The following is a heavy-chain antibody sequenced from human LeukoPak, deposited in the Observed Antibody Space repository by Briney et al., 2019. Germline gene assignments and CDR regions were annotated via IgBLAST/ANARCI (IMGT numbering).Heavy chain of an antibody. CDR2: IYYSGST. CDR3: AREGYYYDSSGYNYWYFDL. J-gene: IGHJ2*01. Sequence: SETLSLTCTVSGGSISSGDYYWSWIRQPPGEGLEWIGYIYYSGSTYYNPSLKSRVTISVDTSKNRFSLKLSSVTAADTAVYYCAREGYYYDSSGYNYWYFDLWGRGTLVTVSS. CDR1: GGSISSGDYY. V-gene: IGHV4-30-4*01. D-gene: IGHD3-22*01.